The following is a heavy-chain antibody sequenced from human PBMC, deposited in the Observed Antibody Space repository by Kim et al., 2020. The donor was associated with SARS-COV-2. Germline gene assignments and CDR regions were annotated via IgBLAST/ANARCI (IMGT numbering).Heavy chain of an antibody. Sequence: RVTISVDTSKNQFSLKLSSVTAADTAVYYCARPLSTYGSGSYLGFDWFDPWGQGTLVTVSS. D-gene: IGHD3-10*01. J-gene: IGHJ5*02. V-gene: IGHV4-39*01. CDR3: ARPLSTYGSGSYLGFDWFDP.